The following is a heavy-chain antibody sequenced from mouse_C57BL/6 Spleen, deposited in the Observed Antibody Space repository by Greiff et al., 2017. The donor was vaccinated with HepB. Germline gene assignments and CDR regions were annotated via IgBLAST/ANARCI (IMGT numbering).Heavy chain of an antibody. CDR1: GFNIKDTY. CDR3: ARINA. V-gene: IGHV14-3*02. Sequence: EVQLQQSGAELLKPGASVKLSCTASGFNIKDTYMHWVKQRPEQGLEWTGRIDLANGNTKYDPKFQGKATITADTSSNTAYLQLSSLTSEDTAVDYCARINAWGQGTALTVAS. J-gene: IGHJ2*01. CDR2: IDLANGNT.